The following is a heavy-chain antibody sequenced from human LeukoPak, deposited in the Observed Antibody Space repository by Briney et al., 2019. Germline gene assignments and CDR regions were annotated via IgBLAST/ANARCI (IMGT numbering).Heavy chain of an antibody. CDR2: MNPNSGNT. Sequence: ASVKVSCKASGYTFTSYDINWVRQATGQGLEWMGWMNPNSGNTGYAQKFQGRVTMTRNTSISTAYMELSSLRSEDTAVYYCASGDEIVVALPKPGDAFDIWGQGTRVTVSS. V-gene: IGHV1-8*01. CDR1: GYTFTSYD. CDR3: ASGDEIVVALPKPGDAFDI. J-gene: IGHJ3*02. D-gene: IGHD3-22*01.